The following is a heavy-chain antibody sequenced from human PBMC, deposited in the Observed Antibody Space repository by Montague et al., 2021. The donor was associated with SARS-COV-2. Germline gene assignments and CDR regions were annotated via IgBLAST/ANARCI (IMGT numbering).Heavy chain of an antibody. Sequence: SLRLSCAASGITFSSYAMHWVRQAPGKGLEWVVVISYDGSNKYYADPVKGRFTISRDNSKNTLYLQMNSLRAEDTAVYYCAREGLSGSYYGFLDYWGQGTLVTVSS. CDR1: GITFSSYA. V-gene: IGHV3-30-3*01. CDR3: AREGLSGSYYGFLDY. D-gene: IGHD3-10*01. CDR2: ISYDGSNK. J-gene: IGHJ4*02.